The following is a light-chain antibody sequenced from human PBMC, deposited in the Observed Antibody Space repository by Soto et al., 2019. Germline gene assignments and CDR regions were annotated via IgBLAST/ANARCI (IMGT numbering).Light chain of an antibody. J-gene: IGKJ1*01. CDR2: WAS. Sequence: DIVMNQSPDSLAVSLGGRSTINCKSSQSVLHSSNNKNYLAWYQQKPGQPPKLLIYWASTRESGVPDRFSGSGSGTDFTLTISSLQAEDVAVYYCQQYYNTPLAFGQGTKVEIK. CDR1: QSVLHSSNNKNY. CDR3: QQYYNTPLA. V-gene: IGKV4-1*01.